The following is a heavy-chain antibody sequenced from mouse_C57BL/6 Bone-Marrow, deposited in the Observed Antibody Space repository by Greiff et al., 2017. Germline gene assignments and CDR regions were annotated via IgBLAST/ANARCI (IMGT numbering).Heavy chain of an antibody. D-gene: IGHD1-1*01. Sequence: VQLQQSGAELVRPGASVKLSCTASGFNIKDDYMHWVKQRPEQGLEWIGRIDPENGDTEYASKFQGKATITADTSSNTASLQLSSLTSEDTAVXCCTKGLTTFDYWGQGTTLTVSS. J-gene: IGHJ2*01. CDR2: IDPENGDT. V-gene: IGHV14-4*01. CDR3: TKGLTTFDY. CDR1: GFNIKDDY.